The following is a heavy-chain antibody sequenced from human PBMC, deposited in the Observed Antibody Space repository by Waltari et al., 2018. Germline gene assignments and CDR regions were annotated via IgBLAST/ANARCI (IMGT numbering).Heavy chain of an antibody. CDR3: AHSPDGGGGVFYDDIWGSYRYQGGFDY. CDR1: GFSLSTSGVG. CDR2: IYWNDDK. Sequence: QITLKESGPTLVKPTQTLTLTCTFSGFSLSTSGVGVGWIRQPPGKALEWLALIYWNDDKRYSPSLKGMHTITKDTSKTRVVLKMTNRDPVDTATYSWAHSPDGGGGVFYDDIWGSYRYQGGFDYWGQGTLVTV. V-gene: IGHV2-5*01. J-gene: IGHJ4*02. D-gene: IGHD3-16*02.